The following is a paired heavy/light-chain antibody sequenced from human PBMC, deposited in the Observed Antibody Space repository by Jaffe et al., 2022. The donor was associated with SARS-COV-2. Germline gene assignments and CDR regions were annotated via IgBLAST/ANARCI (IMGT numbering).Heavy chain of an antibody. Sequence: EVQLVESGGGLAQPGGSLRLSCAASGFTFSNYVMSWVRQAPGKGLEWVSSISGSGDSTYYTDSVEGRFTISRDKSTNMLHLRMNSLRVEDTAIYYCARDPTDIVATPGFGPWGQGTLVTVSS. CDR2: ISGSGDST. J-gene: IGHJ5*02. V-gene: IGHV3-23*04. CDR1: GFTFSNYV. CDR3: ARDPTDIVATPGFGP. D-gene: IGHD5-12*01.
Light chain of an antibody. Sequence: QSVLTQPPSVSGAPGQRVTISCTGSSSNIGAGYDVHWYQQLPGTAPKLLIYRNTNRPSGVPDRFSGSKSGTSASLAIGGLQAEDEADYYCQSYDSSLSRSVFGGGTKLTVL. CDR2: RNT. CDR3: QSYDSSLSRSV. V-gene: IGLV1-40*01. J-gene: IGLJ3*02. CDR1: SSNIGAGYD.